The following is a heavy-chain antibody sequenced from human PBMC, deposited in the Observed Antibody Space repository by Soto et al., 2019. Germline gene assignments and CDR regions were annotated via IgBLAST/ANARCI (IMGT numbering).Heavy chain of an antibody. V-gene: IGHV4-30-4*01. CDR3: AREERGGYVWGSYRLGSSMDV. CDR1: GGSISSGDYY. J-gene: IGHJ6*02. Sequence: SEPLSLTCTVSGGSISSGDYYWSWIRQPPGKGLEWIGYIYYSGSTYYNPSLKSRVTISVDTSKNQFSLKLSSVTAADTAVYYWAREERGGYVWGSYRLGSSMDVWGQGTTVTVSS. D-gene: IGHD3-16*02. CDR2: IYYSGST.